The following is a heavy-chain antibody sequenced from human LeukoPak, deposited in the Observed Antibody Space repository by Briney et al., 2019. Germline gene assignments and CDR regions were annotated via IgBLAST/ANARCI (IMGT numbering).Heavy chain of an antibody. J-gene: IGHJ5*02. CDR2: ISGSGGST. D-gene: IGHD3-10*01. CDR1: GFTFSSYG. V-gene: IGHV3-23*01. CDR3: AKTYGSGSYYQDP. Sequence: GGTLRLSCAASGFTFSSYGMSWVRQAPGKGLEWVSAISGSGGSTYYADSVKGRFTISRDNSKNTLYLQMNSLRAEDTAVYYCAKTYGSGSYYQDPWGQGTLVTVSS.